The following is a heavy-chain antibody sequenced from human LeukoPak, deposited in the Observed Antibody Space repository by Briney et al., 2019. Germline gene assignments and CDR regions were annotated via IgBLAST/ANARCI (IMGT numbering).Heavy chain of an antibody. CDR3: ARDSSGPAF. CDR1: GFSVSNTY. Sequence: GGSLRLSCAASGFSVSNTYMSWVRQAPGKGLEWVSVICSSGGTFYSDSVKGRFTISRDSSKNTLYLQMNSLRVDDTAVYYCARDSSGPAFWGQGTLVTVSS. D-gene: IGHD6-19*01. J-gene: IGHJ4*02. CDR2: ICSSGGT. V-gene: IGHV3-53*01.